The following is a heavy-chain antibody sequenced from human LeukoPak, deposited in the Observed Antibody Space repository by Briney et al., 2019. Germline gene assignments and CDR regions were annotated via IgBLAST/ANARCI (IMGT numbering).Heavy chain of an antibody. CDR1: GGSISSLY. V-gene: IGHV4-59*08. J-gene: IGHJ2*01. CDR3: ARGVKIEYSTSSRNWYFDL. D-gene: IGHD6-6*01. CDR2: IYYSGGT. Sequence: PSETLSLTCTISGGSISSLYWSWIRQPPGKGLEWIGSIYYSGGTNYNPSLKSRVTISVDTSKIQFSLKLSSVTAADTAVYYCARGVKIEYSTSSRNWYFDLWGRGTLVTVSS.